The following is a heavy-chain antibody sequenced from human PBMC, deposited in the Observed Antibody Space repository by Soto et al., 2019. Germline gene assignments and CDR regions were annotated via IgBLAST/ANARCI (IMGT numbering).Heavy chain of an antibody. J-gene: IGHJ4*02. D-gene: IGHD2-15*01. CDR1: GGTFSSYA. CDR3: ATTHHRMVVAASDY. CDR2: IIPIFGTA. Sequence: QVQLVQSGAEVKKPGSSVKVSGKASGGTFSSYAISWVRQAPGQGLEWMGGIIPIFGTANYAQKFQGRVTITADKSTSTAYMELSSLRSEDTAVYYCATTHHRMVVAASDYWGQGTLVTVSS. V-gene: IGHV1-69*06.